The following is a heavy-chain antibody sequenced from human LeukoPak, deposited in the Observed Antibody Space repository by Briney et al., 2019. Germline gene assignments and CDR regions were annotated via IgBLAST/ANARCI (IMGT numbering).Heavy chain of an antibody. CDR1: GYTFTGYY. V-gene: IGHV1-2*02. CDR2: INPNSGGT. Sequence: GASVKVSCKASGYTFTGYYMHWVRQAPGQGLEWMGWINPNSGGTNYAQKFQGRVTMTRDTSISTAYMELSRLRSDDTAVYYCARDGDRDGYNLVAFDIWGQGTMVTVSS. D-gene: IGHD5-24*01. CDR3: ARDGDRDGYNLVAFDI. J-gene: IGHJ3*02.